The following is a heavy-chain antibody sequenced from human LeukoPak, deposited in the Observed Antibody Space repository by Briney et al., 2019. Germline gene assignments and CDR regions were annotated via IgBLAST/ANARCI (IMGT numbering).Heavy chain of an antibody. Sequence: ASVKVSFKASGYTFTSYGISWVRQAPGQGLEWMGWISAYNGNTNYAQKLQGRVTMTTDTSTSTAYMELRSLRSDDTAVYYCARGGPIAVAGPYYYYYGMDVWGQGTTVTVSS. V-gene: IGHV1-18*01. D-gene: IGHD6-19*01. J-gene: IGHJ6*02. CDR3: ARGGPIAVAGPYYYYYGMDV. CDR1: GYTFTSYG. CDR2: ISAYNGNT.